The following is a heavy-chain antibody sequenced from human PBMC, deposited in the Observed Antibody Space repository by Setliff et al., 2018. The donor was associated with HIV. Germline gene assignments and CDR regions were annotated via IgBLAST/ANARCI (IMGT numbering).Heavy chain of an antibody. J-gene: IGHJ6*03. V-gene: IGHV4-59*01. Sequence: KTSETLSLTCTVSGGSISSYYWSWIRQPPGKGLEWIGYIYYSGSTNYNPSLKSRVTISVDTSKNQFSLKLSSVTAADTAVYYCARGSSTVYNYYMDVWGKGTTVTVSS. CDR1: GGSISSYY. CDR3: ARGSSTVYNYYMDV. CDR2: IYYSGST. D-gene: IGHD1-26*01.